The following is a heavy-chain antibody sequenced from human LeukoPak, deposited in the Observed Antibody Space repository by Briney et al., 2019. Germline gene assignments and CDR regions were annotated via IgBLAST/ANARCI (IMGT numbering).Heavy chain of an antibody. CDR2: IYRGDST. Sequence: QPGGSLRLSCAASGFTVSSYYMNWVRQAPGKGLEWVSVIYRGDSTYYADSVKGRLTNSRDNSKNTLYHRMNSLGAEDTAVYYCAREGHQLPYFDYWGQGTLVTVSS. CDR1: GFTVSSYY. V-gene: IGHV3-53*01. J-gene: IGHJ4*02. D-gene: IGHD2-2*01. CDR3: AREGHQLPYFDY.